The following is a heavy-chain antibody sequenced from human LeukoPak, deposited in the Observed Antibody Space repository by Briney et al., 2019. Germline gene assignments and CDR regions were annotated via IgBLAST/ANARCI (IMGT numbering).Heavy chain of an antibody. CDR2: IYPGDSDT. Sequence: HGESLKISCKGSGYSFTSCWIGWVRQMPGKGLEWMGIIYPGDSDTRYSPSFQGQVTISADKSISTAYLQWSSLKASDTAMYYCARHGYSSSWGYYFDYWGQGTLVTVSS. CDR1: GYSFTSCW. J-gene: IGHJ4*02. CDR3: ARHGYSSSWGYYFDY. V-gene: IGHV5-51*01. D-gene: IGHD6-6*01.